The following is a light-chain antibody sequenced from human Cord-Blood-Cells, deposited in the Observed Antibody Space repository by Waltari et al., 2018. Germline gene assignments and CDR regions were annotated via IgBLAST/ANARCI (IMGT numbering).Light chain of an antibody. CDR1: SSDVGSYNL. CDR2: EGS. V-gene: IGLV2-23*01. CDR3: CSYAGSSTSYVV. J-gene: IGLJ2*01. Sequence: QSALTQPASVSGSPGQSITISCTGTSSDVGSYNLVSWYQQHPGKAPKLMIYEGSKRPSGVSTRFSGSKSGNTASLTISGLQAEDEADYYCCSYAGSSTSYVVFGGGTKLTVL.